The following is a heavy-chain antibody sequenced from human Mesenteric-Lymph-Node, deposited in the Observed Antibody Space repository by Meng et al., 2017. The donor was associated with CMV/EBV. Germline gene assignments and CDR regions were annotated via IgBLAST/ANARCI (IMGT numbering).Heavy chain of an antibody. CDR2: IFYDGST. Sequence: GTFAGGSIRSDSWSWIRQHPGKGLEWIGYIFYDGSTFSNPSLKSRVTISMDTSNNHFSLRLTSVTAADTAVYYCARVVRTSSWEIDYWGQGTLVTVSS. J-gene: IGHJ4*02. CDR3: ARVVRTSSWEIDY. V-gene: IGHV4-31*03. CDR1: GGSIRSDS. D-gene: IGHD1-26*01.